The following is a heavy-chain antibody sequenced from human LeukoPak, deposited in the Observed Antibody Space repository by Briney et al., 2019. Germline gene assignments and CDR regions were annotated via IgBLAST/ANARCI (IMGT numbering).Heavy chain of an antibody. Sequence: GGSLRLSCAASGFTFSNYWMSWVRQAPGKGLEWVANINQDGNDKYYVDSVRGRFTISRDNAKRSLYLQMSSLRAEDTAVYFCTSGDYVDYWGQGTLVTVSS. CDR2: INQDGNDK. CDR1: GFTFSNYW. V-gene: IGHV3-7*03. CDR3: TSGDYVDY. J-gene: IGHJ4*02.